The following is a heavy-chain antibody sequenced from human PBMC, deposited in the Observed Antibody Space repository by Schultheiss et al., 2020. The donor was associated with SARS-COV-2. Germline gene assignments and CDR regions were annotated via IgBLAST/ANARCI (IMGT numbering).Heavy chain of an antibody. V-gene: IGHV4-34*01. CDR3: ARNSNWNYEF. J-gene: IGHJ4*02. Sequence: SETLSLTCTVSGGSISSYYWTWIRQPPGKGLEWIGEINHSGNTNYNPSLKSRVTISVDTSKNQFSLRLTSVTAADTAIYYCARNSNWNYEFGGQGSLVTVSS. CDR2: INHSGNT. D-gene: IGHD1-7*01. CDR1: GGSISSYY.